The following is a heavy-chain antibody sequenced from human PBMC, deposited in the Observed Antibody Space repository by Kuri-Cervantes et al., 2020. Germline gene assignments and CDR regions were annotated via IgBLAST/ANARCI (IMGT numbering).Heavy chain of an antibody. CDR3: ARGDYGYGFDY. Sequence: GSLRLSCAVYGGPFSGYYWSWIRQHPGKGLEWIGYIYYSGSTYYNPSLKSRVTISVDTSKNQFSLKLSSVTAADTAVYYCARGDYGYGFDYWGQGTLVTVSS. CDR1: GGPFSGYY. CDR2: IYYSGST. V-gene: IGHV4-34*01. J-gene: IGHJ4*02. D-gene: IGHD3-16*01.